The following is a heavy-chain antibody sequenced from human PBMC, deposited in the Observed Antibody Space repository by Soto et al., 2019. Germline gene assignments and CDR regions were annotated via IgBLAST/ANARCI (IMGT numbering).Heavy chain of an antibody. CDR3: VRIVGADRRWFDP. V-gene: IGHV3-53*05. J-gene: IGHJ5*02. CDR2: IYSGGST. CDR1: GFTVSSNY. D-gene: IGHD1-26*01. Sequence: GGSLRLSCAASGFTVSSNYMSWVRQAPGKGLEWVSVIYSGGSTYYADSVKGRFTISRDNSKNTLYLQMNSLRSDDTAVYYCVRIVGADRRWFDPWGQGTLVTVSS.